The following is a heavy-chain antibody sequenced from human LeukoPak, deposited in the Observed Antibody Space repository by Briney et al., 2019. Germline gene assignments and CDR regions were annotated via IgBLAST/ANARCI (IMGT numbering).Heavy chain of an antibody. CDR2: IYSGGET. J-gene: IGHJ4*02. V-gene: IGHV4-39*02. Sequence: SETLSLTCTVSGDSISSSHYYWGWIRQSPGKGLEWIGSIYSGGETHYDPSLNSRVTIFLDTSKNRFSLNLISVTATDTAVYYCVRDYSNFVQGDWGQGTLVTVSS. D-gene: IGHD4-11*01. CDR1: GDSISSSHYY. CDR3: VRDYSNFVQGD.